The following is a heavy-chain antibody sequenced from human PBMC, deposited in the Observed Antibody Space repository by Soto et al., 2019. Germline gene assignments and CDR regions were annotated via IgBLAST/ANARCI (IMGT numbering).Heavy chain of an antibody. V-gene: IGHV3-30*18. Sequence: GGSLRLSCAASGFTFRNYDMHWVRQAPGEGLEWVAVLSFDGTSQNYADSVKGRFTISRDNSKNTLFLQMNSLRTEDTAVYFCAKDFYTVRVPAAPRPHYFDFWGPGTLVTVSS. CDR1: GFTFRNYD. J-gene: IGHJ4*02. D-gene: IGHD2-2*01. CDR3: AKDFYTVRVPAAPRPHYFDF. CDR2: LSFDGTSQ.